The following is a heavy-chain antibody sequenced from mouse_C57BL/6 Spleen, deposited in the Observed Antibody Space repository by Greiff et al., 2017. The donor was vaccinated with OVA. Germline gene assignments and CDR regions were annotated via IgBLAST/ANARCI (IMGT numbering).Heavy chain of an antibody. CDR1: GFTFSSYA. D-gene: IGHD1-1*01. J-gene: IGHJ4*01. Sequence: EVKLMESGEGLVKPGGSLKLSCAASGFTFSSYAMSWVRQTPEKRLEWVAYISSGGDYIYYADTVKGGFTITRDNARNTLYLQTSRLKSEDTAVYYCTRGYGSSYGAMDYWGQGTSVTVSS. CDR2: ISSGGDYI. V-gene: IGHV5-9-1*02. CDR3: TRGYGSSYGAMDY.